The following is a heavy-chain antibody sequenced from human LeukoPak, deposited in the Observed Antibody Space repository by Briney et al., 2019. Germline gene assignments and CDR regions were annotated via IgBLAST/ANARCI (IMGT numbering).Heavy chain of an antibody. CDR3: ARSPGAGPYYYYYYMDV. D-gene: IGHD6-19*01. CDR1: GYTFTGYY. CDR2: INPNSGGT. J-gene: IGHJ6*03. Sequence: ASVKVSCKASGYTFTGYYMHWVRQAPGQGLERMGWINPNSGGTNYAQKFQGRVTMTRDTSISTAYMELSRLRSDDTAVYYCARSPGAGPYYYYYYMDVWGKGTTVTVSS. V-gene: IGHV1-2*02.